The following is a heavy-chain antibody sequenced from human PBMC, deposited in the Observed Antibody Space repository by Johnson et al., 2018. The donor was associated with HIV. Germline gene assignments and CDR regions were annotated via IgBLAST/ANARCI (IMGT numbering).Heavy chain of an antibody. D-gene: IGHD6-19*01. CDR3: ARVVSVAVAGSRQGAVGAFDM. V-gene: IGHV3-66*01. CDR1: GFIVSSNY. Sequence: VQLVESGGGLVQPGGSLRLSCAASGFIVSSNYMNWVRQAPGKGLEWVSVIYSGGSTYHADSVKGRFIISRDNSKSTLYLQMNSLRAEDTAVYYCARVVSVAVAGSRQGAVGAFDMWGQGTMVTVSS. CDR2: IYSGGST. J-gene: IGHJ3*02.